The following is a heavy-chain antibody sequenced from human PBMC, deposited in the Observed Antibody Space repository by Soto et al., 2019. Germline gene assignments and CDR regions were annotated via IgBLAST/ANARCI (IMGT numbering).Heavy chain of an antibody. Sequence: GGSLRLSCAASGFTFSSYGMHWVRQAPGKGLEWVAVIWYDGSNKYYADSVKGRFTISRDNSKNTLYLQMNSLRAEDTAVYYCARGEWGLEYYYGMDVWGQGTTVTVS. CDR3: ARGEWGLEYYYGMDV. J-gene: IGHJ6*02. CDR2: IWYDGSNK. D-gene: IGHD3-3*01. V-gene: IGHV3-33*01. CDR1: GFTFSSYG.